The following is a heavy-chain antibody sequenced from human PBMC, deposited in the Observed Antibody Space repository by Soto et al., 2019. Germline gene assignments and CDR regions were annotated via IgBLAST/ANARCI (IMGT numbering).Heavy chain of an antibody. CDR1: GFTFSNSA. Sequence: SVKVSCKASGFTFSNSAIQWVRQARGQRLEWIGWIVVGSGNTNYAQKLHGRVTISVDTSKNQFSLKLSSVTAADTAVYYCARHVSPGGSGSYFDYYYYGMDVWGQGTTVTVSS. CDR3: ARHVSPGGSGSYFDYYYYGMDV. V-gene: IGHV1-58*02. D-gene: IGHD3-10*01. CDR2: IVVGSGNT. J-gene: IGHJ6*02.